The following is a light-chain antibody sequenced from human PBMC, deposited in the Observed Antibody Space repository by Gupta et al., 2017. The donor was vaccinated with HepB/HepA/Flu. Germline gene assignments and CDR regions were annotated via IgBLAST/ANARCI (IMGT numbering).Light chain of an antibody. V-gene: IGKV3-20*01. J-gene: IGKJ1*01. Sequence: EIVLTQSPGTLSLSPGETATLSCRASQVVTTNYLAWYQQKPGQATTLLIDGASSRATCIPASFSGSGSGADFTLTIIRVEPEEFAGNFCQKYGSYPVTFGQGTKVEIK. CDR3: QKYGSYPVT. CDR2: GAS. CDR1: QVVTTNY.